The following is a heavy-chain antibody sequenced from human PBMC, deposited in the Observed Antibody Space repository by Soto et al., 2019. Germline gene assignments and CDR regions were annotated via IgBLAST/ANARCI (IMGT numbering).Heavy chain of an antibody. D-gene: IGHD4-4*01. Sequence: PGGSLRLSCAASGFTVSSNYMSWVRQAPGKGLEWVSVIYSGGSTYYADSVKGRFTISRHNSKNTLYLQMNSLRAEDTAVYYCARALMDGYYSNYVQATSRTARKNYYMDVWGKGTTVTVSS. CDR3: ARALMDGYYSNYVQATSRTARKNYYMDV. CDR1: GFTVSSNY. V-gene: IGHV3-53*04. J-gene: IGHJ6*03. CDR2: IYSGGST.